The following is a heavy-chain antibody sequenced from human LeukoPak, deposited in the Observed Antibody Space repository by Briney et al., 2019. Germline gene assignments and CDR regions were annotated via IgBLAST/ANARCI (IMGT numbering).Heavy chain of an antibody. Sequence: SETLSLTCTGSGGSISSYYWSWIRQPPGKGLKWIGYIYYSGSTNYNPSLKSRVTISVDTSKNQFSLKLSSVTAADTAVYYCARCSSTSCYYVYWGQGTLVTVSS. D-gene: IGHD2-2*01. V-gene: IGHV4-59*01. CDR2: IYYSGST. CDR1: GGSISSYY. CDR3: ARCSSTSCYYVY. J-gene: IGHJ4*02.